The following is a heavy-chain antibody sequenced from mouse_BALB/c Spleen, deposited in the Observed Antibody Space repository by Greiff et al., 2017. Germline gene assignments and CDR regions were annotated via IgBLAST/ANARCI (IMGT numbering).Heavy chain of an antibody. J-gene: IGHJ4*01. CDR2: ISYDGSN. CDR3: ARVEDYYTMDY. V-gene: IGHV3-6*02. Sequence: DVKLVESGPGLVKPSQSLSLTCSVTGYSITSGYYWNWIRQFPGNKLEWMGYISYDGSNNYNPSLKNRISITRDTSKNQFFLKLNSVTTEDTATYYCARVEDYYTMDYWGQGTSVTVSS. CDR1: GYSITSGYY.